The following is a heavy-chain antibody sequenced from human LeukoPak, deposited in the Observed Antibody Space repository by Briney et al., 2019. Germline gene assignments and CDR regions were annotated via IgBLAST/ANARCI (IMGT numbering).Heavy chain of an antibody. J-gene: IGHJ4*02. CDR2: IWYHGNEI. D-gene: IGHD5-12*01. CDR1: GFTFSNFG. CDR3: VRGSGGNGYGYWGDN. Sequence: GGSLRLSCAASGFTFSNFGMHWVRKAPGKGLEWVAVIWYHGNEIHYVDSVKGGFTISRDNFRNTLYLQMNSLRAEDSAVYYCVRGSGGNGYGYWGDNWGQGTLVTVSS. V-gene: IGHV3-33*01.